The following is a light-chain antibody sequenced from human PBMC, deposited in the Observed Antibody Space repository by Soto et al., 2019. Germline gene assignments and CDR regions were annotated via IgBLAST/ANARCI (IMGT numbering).Light chain of an antibody. CDR1: RNISSL. CDR2: STS. J-gene: IGKJ1*01. Sequence: DIPLTQTPSTLAASVGDRLTLTCRASRNISSLLDWYQQKPGKGPTLLIHSTSSLQIGVPSRFSGRGSEEGCVVNNSRLPCEDSAVYFDQQYNHSLTLGQGTKVDIK. CDR3: QQYNHSLT. V-gene: IGKV1-5*03.